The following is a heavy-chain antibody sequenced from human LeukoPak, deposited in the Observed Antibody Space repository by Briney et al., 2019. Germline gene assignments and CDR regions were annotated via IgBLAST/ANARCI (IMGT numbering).Heavy chain of an antibody. V-gene: IGHV3-74*01. CDR1: GFTFSSYW. J-gene: IGHJ4*02. CDR2: INSDGSST. Sequence: GGSLRLPCAASGFTFSSYWMHWVRQAPGKGLVWVSRINSDGSSTSYADSVKGRFTISRDNAKNTLYLQMNSLRAEDTAVYYCARVKQWPVSFDYWGQGTLVTVSS. D-gene: IGHD6-19*01. CDR3: ARVKQWPVSFDY.